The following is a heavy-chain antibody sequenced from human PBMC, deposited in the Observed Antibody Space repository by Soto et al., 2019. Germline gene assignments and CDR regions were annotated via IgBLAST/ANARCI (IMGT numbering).Heavy chain of an antibody. J-gene: IGHJ4*02. V-gene: IGHV4-31*03. D-gene: IGHD1-26*01. CDR1: GGSISSGGHS. CDR3: ARLSGSYYLLPDY. Sequence: QVQLQESGPRLVKPSQTLSLTCIVSGGSISSGGHSWSWIRQHPGKGLEWIGYIDDSENTYYNPSLKRRLSMSVDTSRSQFSLNLSSVTAADTAVYYGARLSGSYYLLPDYWGQGTLVTVSS. CDR2: IDDSENT.